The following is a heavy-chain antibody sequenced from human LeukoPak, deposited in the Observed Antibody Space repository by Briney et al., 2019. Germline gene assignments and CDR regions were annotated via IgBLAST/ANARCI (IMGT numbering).Heavy chain of an antibody. CDR3: ARESAIVLVPFDS. J-gene: IGHJ4*02. V-gene: IGHV3-74*01. CDR2: INSDGSST. CDR1: GFTFSSYW. D-gene: IGHD2/OR15-2a*01. Sequence: PGGSLRLSCAASGFTFSSYWMHWARQAPGKGLVWVSRINSDGSSTTYADSVKGRFTISRDNAKNTLYLQMNTLRGEDTAVYYCARESAIVLVPFDSWGQGTLVTVSS.